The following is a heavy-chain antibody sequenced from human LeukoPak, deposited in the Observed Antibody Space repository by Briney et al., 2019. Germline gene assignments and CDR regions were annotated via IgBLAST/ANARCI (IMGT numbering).Heavy chain of an antibody. Sequence: SETLSLTCTVTGGSISSYYWSWIRQPPGKGLEWIGYIYYSGSTNYNPSLKSRVTISVDTSKNQFSLKLSSVTAADTAVYYCARGENYYGSGSYSRKYYYYMDVWGKGTTVTISS. V-gene: IGHV4-59*01. CDR2: IYYSGST. J-gene: IGHJ6*03. CDR1: GGSISSYY. CDR3: ARGENYYGSGSYSRKYYYYMDV. D-gene: IGHD3-10*01.